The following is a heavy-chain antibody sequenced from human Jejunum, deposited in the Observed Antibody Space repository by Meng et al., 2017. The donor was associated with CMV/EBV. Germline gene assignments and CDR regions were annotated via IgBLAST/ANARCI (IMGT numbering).Heavy chain of an antibody. CDR1: GVSFTTFN. Sequence: SGVSFTTFNIGWVRQAPGMGLEWVSSISGSSGSIYYGDSVKGRFTISRDYAKKSVYLQMNSLRAEDTAVYFCARDYSEGTSPYYFDYWGQGMLVTVSS. CDR3: ARDYSEGTSPYYFDY. V-gene: IGHV3-21*01. J-gene: IGHJ4*02. CDR2: ISGSSGSI. D-gene: IGHD1-14*01.